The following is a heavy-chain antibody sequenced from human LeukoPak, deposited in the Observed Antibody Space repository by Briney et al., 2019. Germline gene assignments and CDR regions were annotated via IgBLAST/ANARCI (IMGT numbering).Heavy chain of an antibody. J-gene: IGHJ4*02. Sequence: SETLSLTCAVYGGSLSGYYWSWIRQPPGKGLEWIGEINHSGSTNYNPSLKSRVTISVDTSKNQFSLKLSSVTAADTAVYYCASPGTTGTPYYFDYWGQGTLVTVSS. CDR3: ASPGTTGTPYYFDY. CDR1: GGSLSGYY. V-gene: IGHV4-34*01. CDR2: INHSGST. D-gene: IGHD1-1*01.